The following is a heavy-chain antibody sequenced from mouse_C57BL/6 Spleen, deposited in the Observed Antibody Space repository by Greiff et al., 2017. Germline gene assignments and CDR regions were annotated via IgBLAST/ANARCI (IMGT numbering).Heavy chain of an antibody. D-gene: IGHD1-1*01. V-gene: IGHV3-6*01. J-gene: IGHJ2*01. Sequence: EVQRVESGPGLVKPSQSLSLTCSVTGYSITSGYYWNWIRQFPGNKLEWMGYISYDGSNNYNPSLKNRISITRDTSKNQFFLKLNSVTTEDTATYYCARDDYGSSYVDYWGQGTTLTVSS. CDR1: GYSITSGYY. CDR2: ISYDGSN. CDR3: ARDDYGSSYVDY.